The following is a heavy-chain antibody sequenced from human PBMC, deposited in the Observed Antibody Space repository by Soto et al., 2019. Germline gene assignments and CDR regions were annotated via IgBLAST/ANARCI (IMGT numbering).Heavy chain of an antibody. V-gene: IGHV4-34*01. CDR1: GGSFSGYY. Sequence: PSETLSLTCAVYGGSFSGYYWSWIRQPPGKGLEWIGEINHSGSTNYNPSLKSRVTISVDTSKNQFSLKLSSVTAADTAVYYCARGRRNYYDSSGYSPLAFDIWGQGTMVTVSS. CDR3: ARGRRNYYDSSGYSPLAFDI. J-gene: IGHJ3*02. D-gene: IGHD3-22*01. CDR2: INHSGST.